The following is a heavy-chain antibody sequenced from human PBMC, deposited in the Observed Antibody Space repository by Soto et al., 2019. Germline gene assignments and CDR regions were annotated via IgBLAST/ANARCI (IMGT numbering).Heavy chain of an antibody. J-gene: IGHJ6*02. Sequence: SETLSLTCAVYGGSFSGYYWSWIRQPPGKGLEWIGEINHSGSTNYNPSPKSRVTISVDTSKNQFSLKLSSVTAADTAVYYCARALNGSGSYNYYGMDVWGQGTTVTVSS. CDR1: GGSFSGYY. V-gene: IGHV4-34*01. CDR2: INHSGST. D-gene: IGHD3-10*01. CDR3: ARALNGSGSYNYYGMDV.